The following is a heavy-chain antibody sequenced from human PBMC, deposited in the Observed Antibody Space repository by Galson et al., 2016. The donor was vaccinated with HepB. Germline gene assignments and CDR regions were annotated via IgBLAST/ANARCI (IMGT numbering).Heavy chain of an antibody. V-gene: IGHV3-49*04. CDR2: IRSKAYGGTT. Sequence: SLRLSRAASGFTFGDYAISWVRQAPGKGLEWVGFIRSKAYGGTTEYAASVKDRFTISRDDSKSIAYLQMNSQKTEDTAVYYCSAAFCGGACAEYFQHWGQGTLVTVSS. CDR1: GFTFGDYA. J-gene: IGHJ1*01. D-gene: IGHD2-21*02. CDR3: SAAFCGGACAEYFQH.